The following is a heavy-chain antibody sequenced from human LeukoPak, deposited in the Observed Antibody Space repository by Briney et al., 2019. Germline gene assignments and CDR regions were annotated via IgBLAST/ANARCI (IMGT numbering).Heavy chain of an antibody. CDR2: ISAYNGNT. D-gene: IGHD5-12*01. Sequence: ASVKVSCKASGYTFTNYGFNWVRQAPGQGLEWMGWISAYNGNTNYAQNLQGRVTMTTDTSTSTAYMELRSLRSDDTAVYYCARDRMMSEMATPEFYYFDYWGQGTLVTASS. CDR3: ARDRMMSEMATPEFYYFDY. CDR1: GYTFTNYG. J-gene: IGHJ4*02. V-gene: IGHV1-18*01.